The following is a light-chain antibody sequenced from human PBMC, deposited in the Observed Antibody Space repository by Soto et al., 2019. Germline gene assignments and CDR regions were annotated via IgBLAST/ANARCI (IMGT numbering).Light chain of an antibody. J-gene: IGKJ5*01. CDR2: TAS. Sequence: DIQMTQSPSSVSASVGDRVTITCRASQGVSTWLAWYQQKPGKAPNLLIYTASSLQSGVQSRFSGSGSGTDFTLTIKGLQPEDFATYYCQQAASFPITFGQGTRVDIK. CDR3: QQAASFPIT. V-gene: IGKV1-12*01. CDR1: QGVSTW.